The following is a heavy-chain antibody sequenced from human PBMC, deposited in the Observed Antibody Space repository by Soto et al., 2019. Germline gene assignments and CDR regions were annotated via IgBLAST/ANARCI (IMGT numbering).Heavy chain of an antibody. CDR1: GYTFTGYY. V-gene: IGHV1-2*04. J-gene: IGHJ6*02. Sequence: ASVKVSCKASGYTFTGYYMHWVRQAPGQGFEWMGWINPNSGGTNYAQKFQGWVTMTRDTSISTAYMELSRLRSDDTAVYYCARAGYCSSTSCYRPYYYYGMDVWGQGTTVTVSS. D-gene: IGHD2-2*02. CDR2: INPNSGGT. CDR3: ARAGYCSSTSCYRPYYYYGMDV.